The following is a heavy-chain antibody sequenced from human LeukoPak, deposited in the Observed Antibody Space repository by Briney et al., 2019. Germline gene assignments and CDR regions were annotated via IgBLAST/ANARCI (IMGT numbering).Heavy chain of an antibody. CDR1: GFSFSSYE. Sequence: GGSLRLSCAASGFSFSSYEMNWVRQAPGKGLEWVSYISSSGSTIYYADSVKGRFTISRDNTKNSLYLQMSSLRADDTAVYYCAKYGGDFGAAFDSWGQGILVTVSS. CDR2: ISSSGSTI. CDR3: AKYGGDFGAAFDS. D-gene: IGHD2-21*02. V-gene: IGHV3-48*03. J-gene: IGHJ4*02.